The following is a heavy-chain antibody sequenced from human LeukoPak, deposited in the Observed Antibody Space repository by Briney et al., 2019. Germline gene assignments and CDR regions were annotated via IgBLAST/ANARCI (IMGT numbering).Heavy chain of an antibody. CDR3: ARNYAYYDILTGNYYYYYMDV. D-gene: IGHD3-9*01. V-gene: IGHV4-4*07. J-gene: IGHJ6*03. Sequence: SETLSLTCTVSGGSISSYYWSWIRQPAGKGLEWIGRIYTSGSTNYNPSLKSRVTISVDTSKNQFSLKLSSVTAADTAVYYCARNYAYYDILTGNYYYYYMDVWGKGTTVTVSS. CDR1: GGSISSYY. CDR2: IYTSGST.